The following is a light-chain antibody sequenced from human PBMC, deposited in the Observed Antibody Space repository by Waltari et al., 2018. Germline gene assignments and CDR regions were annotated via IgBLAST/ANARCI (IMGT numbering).Light chain of an antibody. Sequence: SYELTQPPSVSVSPGQTASITCSGDKLVNNFVSWYQQKPGQSPLLVMYQSSKRPSGIPERFSGSSYGPTATLPISGAQPIDEADYYCQAWDTLSAWVFGAGTKVNVI. CDR2: QSS. CDR3: QAWDTLSAWV. J-gene: IGLJ1*01. V-gene: IGLV3-1*01. CDR1: KLVNNF.